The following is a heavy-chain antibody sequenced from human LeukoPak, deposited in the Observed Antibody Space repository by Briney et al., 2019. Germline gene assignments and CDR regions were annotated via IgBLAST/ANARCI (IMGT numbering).Heavy chain of an antibody. J-gene: IGHJ4*02. Sequence: SQTLFLTCTVSGGSISSGGYYWSWIRQHPGKGLEWIGYIYYSGSTYYNPSLKSRVTISVDTSKNQFSLKLSSVTAADTAVYYCARGSRVCSGGSCYYFDYWGQGTLVTVSS. CDR2: IYYSGST. CDR1: GGSISSGGYY. V-gene: IGHV4-31*03. CDR3: ARGSRVCSGGSCYYFDY. D-gene: IGHD2-15*01.